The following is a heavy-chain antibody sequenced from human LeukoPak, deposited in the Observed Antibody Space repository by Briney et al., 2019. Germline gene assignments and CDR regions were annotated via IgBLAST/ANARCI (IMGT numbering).Heavy chain of an antibody. Sequence: SQTLSLTCAISGDSVSINSAAWNWIRQSPSRGLEWLGRTYYRSKWYNDNAVAGKSQININEDTAKKTFSLQLNSVTPEDTAVYYCARAFRITMVRGVENWFDPWGQGTLVTVSS. V-gene: IGHV6-1*01. CDR3: ARAFRITMVRGVENWFDP. J-gene: IGHJ5*02. CDR1: GDSVSINSAA. D-gene: IGHD3-10*01. CDR2: TYYRSKWYN.